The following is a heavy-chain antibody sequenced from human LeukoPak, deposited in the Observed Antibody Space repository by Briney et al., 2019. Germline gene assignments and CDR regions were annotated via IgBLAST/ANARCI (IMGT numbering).Heavy chain of an antibody. J-gene: IGHJ1*01. V-gene: IGHV3-21*01. Sequence: GGSLRLSCSASGFSFSDYDMNWVRQAPGKGLEWVSAISGRYSHVYYGESVKGRFTISRDNAKNSLYLQLDSLGVEDTAVYYCGRAFPPLRTSSAGDLWGQGTLVTVSS. D-gene: IGHD3-16*01. CDR3: GRAFPPLRTSSAGDL. CDR2: ISGRYSHV. CDR1: GFSFSDYD.